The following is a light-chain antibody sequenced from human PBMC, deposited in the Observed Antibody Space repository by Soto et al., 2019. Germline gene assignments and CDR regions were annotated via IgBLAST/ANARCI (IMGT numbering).Light chain of an antibody. V-gene: IGLV1-47*01. Sequence: QSVLTQPPSASGTPGQRVTISCSGTSSNIGSNYVYWYQQIPGTAPNLLISRNNQRPSGVPDRFSDSKSGTSVSLAISGLRSEDEADYYCATWDNSLAGYVFGTGTKVTVL. J-gene: IGLJ1*01. CDR2: RNN. CDR3: ATWDNSLAGYV. CDR1: SSNIGSNY.